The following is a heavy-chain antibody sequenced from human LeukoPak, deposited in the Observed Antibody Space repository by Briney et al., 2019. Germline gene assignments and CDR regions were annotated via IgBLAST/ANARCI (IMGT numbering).Heavy chain of an antibody. D-gene: IGHD3-3*01. J-gene: IGHJ4*02. CDR2: IIPILGIA. CDR1: GGTFSSYT. Sequence: SVKVSCKASGGTFSSYTISWVRQAPGQGLEWMGRIIPILGIANYAQEFQGRVTITADKSTSTAYMELSSLRSEDTAVYYCARAENYDFWSGYPTPVYYFDYWGQGTLVTVSS. CDR3: ARAENYDFWSGYPTPVYYFDY. V-gene: IGHV1-69*02.